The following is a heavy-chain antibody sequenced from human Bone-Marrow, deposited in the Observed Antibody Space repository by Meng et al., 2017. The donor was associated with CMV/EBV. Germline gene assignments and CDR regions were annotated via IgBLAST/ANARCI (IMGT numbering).Heavy chain of an antibody. CDR1: GYTFTSYD. CDR2: ISAYNGNT. D-gene: IGHD2-21*01. J-gene: IGHJ4*02. Sequence: ASVKVSCKASGYTFTSYDINWVRQATGQGLEWMGWISAYNGNTNYAQKRQGRVTMTTDTSTTTAYMELRSLRTDDTAVYYCATSSYCGGDCYDYWGQGTLVTFSS. CDR3: ATSSYCGGDCYDY. V-gene: IGHV1-18*01.